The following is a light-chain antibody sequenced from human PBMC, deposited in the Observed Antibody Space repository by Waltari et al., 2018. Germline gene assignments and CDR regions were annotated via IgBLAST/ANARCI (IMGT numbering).Light chain of an antibody. CDR1: MHDLGSSAF. CDR3: SSYTTSSTWV. V-gene: IGLV2-14*03. Sequence: QSALTQAASVSGSPGQPITISCRGSMHDLGSSAFVSWFRRHHGKAPTLLLYDVRNRPWGISNRFSGSKSGYTASLTISGLQAEDEADYYCSSYTTSSTWVFGGGTRVTVL. CDR2: DVR. J-gene: IGLJ3*02.